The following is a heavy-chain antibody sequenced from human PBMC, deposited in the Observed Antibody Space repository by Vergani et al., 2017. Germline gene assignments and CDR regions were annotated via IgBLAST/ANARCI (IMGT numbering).Heavy chain of an antibody. Sequence: EVQLVESGGGLVQPGRSLRLSCTASGFTFGDYAMSWVRQAPGKGLEWVGFIRSKAYGGTTEYAASVKGRFTISRDDSKSIAYLQMNSLKTEDTAVYYCTRDILIAAAGIYYYYGMDVWGQGTTVTVSS. J-gene: IGHJ6*02. CDR1: GFTFGDYA. CDR2: IRSKAYGGTT. V-gene: IGHV3-49*04. D-gene: IGHD6-13*01. CDR3: TRDILIAAAGIYYYYGMDV.